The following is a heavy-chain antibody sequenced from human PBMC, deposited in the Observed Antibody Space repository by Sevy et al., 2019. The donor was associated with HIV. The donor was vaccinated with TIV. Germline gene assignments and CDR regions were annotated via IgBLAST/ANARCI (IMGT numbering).Heavy chain of an antibody. CDR2: MTGSSNYI. J-gene: IGHJ4*02. D-gene: IGHD2-15*01. V-gene: IGHV3-21*01. CDR1: GFTFSTST. CDR3: VRDGWNY. Sequence: GGSLRLSCAASGFTFSTSTMNWVRQAPGKGLEWVSLMTGSSNYILYADSVKGRFTISRDNAKNSLFLQMNSLRAEATAVYYCVRDGWNYWGQGTLVTVSS.